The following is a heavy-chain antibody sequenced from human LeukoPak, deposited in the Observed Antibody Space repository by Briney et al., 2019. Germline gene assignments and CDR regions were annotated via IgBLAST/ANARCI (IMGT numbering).Heavy chain of an antibody. V-gene: IGHV3-21*01. D-gene: IGHD5-18*01. CDR3: ARGDTAMVTGFDY. J-gene: IGHJ4*02. CDR2: ISSSSSYI. CDR1: GFTFSSYS. Sequence: PGGSLRLSCAASGFTFSSYSMNWVRQAPGKGLEWVSSISSSSSYIYYADSVKGRFTISRDNAKNSLCLQMNSLRAEDTAVYYCARGDTAMVTGFDYWGQGTLVTVSS.